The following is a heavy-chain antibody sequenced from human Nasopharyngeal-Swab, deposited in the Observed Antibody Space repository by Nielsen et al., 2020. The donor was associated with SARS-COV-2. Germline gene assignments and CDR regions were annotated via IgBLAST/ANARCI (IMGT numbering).Heavy chain of an antibody. Sequence: WIRQPPGKGLEWVSVIYSGGSTYYADSVKGRFTISRDNSKNTLYLQMNSLRAEDTAVYYCAKDGGDGGPFDYWGQGTLVTVSS. CDR2: IYSGGST. V-gene: IGHV3-53*01. D-gene: IGHD2-15*01. J-gene: IGHJ4*02. CDR3: AKDGGDGGPFDY.